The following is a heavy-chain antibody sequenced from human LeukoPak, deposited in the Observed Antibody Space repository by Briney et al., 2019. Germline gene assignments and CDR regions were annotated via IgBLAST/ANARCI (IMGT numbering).Heavy chain of an antibody. CDR2: INPKNGDT. V-gene: IGHV1-18*04. J-gene: IGHJ4*02. Sequence: ASVKVSCKASGYTFSGFYINWVRQAPGQGLEWMGWINPKNGDTHYAQKLQGRVTMTTDTSTSTAYMELRSLRYDDTAVYYCARDGPHYYDSSGYYYWGRGTLVTVSS. CDR3: ARDGPHYYDSSGYYY. D-gene: IGHD3-22*01. CDR1: GYTFSGFY.